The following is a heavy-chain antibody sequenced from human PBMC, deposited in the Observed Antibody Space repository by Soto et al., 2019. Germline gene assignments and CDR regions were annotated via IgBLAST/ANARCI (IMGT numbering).Heavy chain of an antibody. V-gene: IGHV5-51*01. D-gene: IGHD3-10*01. CDR1: GNKFANYL. CDR2: IYPGDSDA. CDR3: AKQGDTGVRPWYYYGMDV. J-gene: IGHJ6*02. Sequence: XESLKVSWKGSGNKFANYLIAWVLQMSGKGLEWMGIIYPGDSDATYSPSFQGQVTISADKSISTAYLQWSSLKASDTAMYYCAKQGDTGVRPWYYYGMDVWGQGTTVTVSS.